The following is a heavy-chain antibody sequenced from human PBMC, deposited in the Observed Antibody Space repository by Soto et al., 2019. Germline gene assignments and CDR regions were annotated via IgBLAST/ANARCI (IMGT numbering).Heavy chain of an antibody. V-gene: IGHV3-30-3*01. J-gene: IGHJ6*02. CDR3: AREVLGYYYYGMDV. CDR2: ISYDGSNK. CDR1: GFTFSSYA. Sequence: QVQLVESGGGVVQPGRSLRLSCAASGFTFSSYAMHWVRQAPGKGLEWVAVISYDGSNKYYADSVKGRFTISRDNSKNTLYLQMNSLRAEDTAVYYCAREVLGYYYYGMDVWGQGTTVTVSS.